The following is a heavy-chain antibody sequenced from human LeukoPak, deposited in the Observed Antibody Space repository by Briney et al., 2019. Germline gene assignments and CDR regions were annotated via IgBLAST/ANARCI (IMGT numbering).Heavy chain of an antibody. V-gene: IGHV5-51*01. CDR2: IYPGDSDT. J-gene: IGHJ3*02. D-gene: IGHD6-13*01. CDR3: ARHHLGSSWTPDAFDI. Sequence: GESLKISCKGTGDSFTTYWIAWVRQMPGKGLEWMGIIYPGDSDTRYSPSFQGQVTISADKSISTAYLQWSSLKASDTAMYYCARHHLGSSWTPDAFDIWGQGTMVTVSS. CDR1: GDSFTTYW.